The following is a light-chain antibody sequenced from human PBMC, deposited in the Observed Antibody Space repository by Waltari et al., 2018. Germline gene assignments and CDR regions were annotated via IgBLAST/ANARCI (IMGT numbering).Light chain of an antibody. CDR2: SNA. Sequence: QSVLTQPPSASGTPRQRVTISCSGSYSNIGSNIVTLYQQLPGTAPKLLIYSNAYRPSGVPDRFSGSKSGTSASLAISGLQSEDEADYYCATWDDRLTGVVFGGGTRVTVL. J-gene: IGLJ2*01. V-gene: IGLV1-44*01. CDR1: YSNIGSNI. CDR3: ATWDDRLTGVV.